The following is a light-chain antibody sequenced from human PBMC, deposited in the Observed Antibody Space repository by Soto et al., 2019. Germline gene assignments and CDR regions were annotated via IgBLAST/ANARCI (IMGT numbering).Light chain of an antibody. J-gene: IGKJ3*01. CDR3: QPRSNWPPGFT. CDR1: QSVSSY. Sequence: EIVLTQSPATLSLSPGERATLSCRASQSVSSYLAWYQQKPGQAPRLLIYDASNRATGIPARFSGSGSGTDFTLTVISLGPEDFAVDYCQPRSNWPPGFTFGPGTKVDIK. CDR2: DAS. V-gene: IGKV3-11*01.